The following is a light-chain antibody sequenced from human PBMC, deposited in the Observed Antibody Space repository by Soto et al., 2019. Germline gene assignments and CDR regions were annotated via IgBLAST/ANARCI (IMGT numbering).Light chain of an antibody. J-gene: IGLJ2*01. V-gene: IGLV2-23*02. Sequence: QSAVTQPASVSGSPGQSVTISCSGSDIGNYNLVSWYQHLPGRAPKLLIFEVTMRPSGISDRFSGSKSASTASLTISGLQAEDEGDYYCASYAGSRTYVFGGGTQLTV. CDR3: ASYAGSRTYV. CDR2: EVT. CDR1: SDIGNYNL.